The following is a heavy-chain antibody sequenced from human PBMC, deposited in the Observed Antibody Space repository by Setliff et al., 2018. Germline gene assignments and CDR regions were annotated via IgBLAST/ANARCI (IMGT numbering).Heavy chain of an antibody. CDR1: DGSISNAY. V-gene: IGHV4-59*08. D-gene: IGHD3-10*01. J-gene: IGHJ3*01. CDR3: ARHGPTRTDSWFDSFDV. Sequence: PSETLPLTCTVSDGSISNAYWSWIRQSPGKGLEWIGYIYDTGSTNSDPSLKSRVTMSVDTSKNQVSLKMTSVTAADTAVYYCARHGPTRTDSWFDSFDVWGQGTKVTVSS. CDR2: IYDTGST.